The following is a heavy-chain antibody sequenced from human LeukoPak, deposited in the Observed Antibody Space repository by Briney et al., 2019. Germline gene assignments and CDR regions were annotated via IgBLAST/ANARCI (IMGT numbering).Heavy chain of an antibody. V-gene: IGHV3-23*01. D-gene: IGHD3-10*01. CDR2: ISGSGGST. J-gene: IGHJ5*02. CDR3: AKDDPNYGSGSYPNWFDP. CDR1: GFTFSSYA. Sequence: GGSLRLSCAASGFTFSSYAMSWVRQAPGKGLEWVSVISGSGGSTYYADSVKGRFTISRDNSKNTLYLQMNSLRAQDTAVYYCAKDDPNYGSGSYPNWFDPWGQGTLVTVSS.